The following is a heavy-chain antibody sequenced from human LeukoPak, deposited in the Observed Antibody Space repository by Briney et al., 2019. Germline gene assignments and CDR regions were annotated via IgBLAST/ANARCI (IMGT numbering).Heavy chain of an antibody. Sequence: PGGSLRLSCAAPGFTFSSYGMHWVRQAPGKGLEWVAVISYDGSNKYYADSVKGRFTISRDNSKNTLYLQMNSLRAEDTAVYYCAKDPRYCSGGSCSSYYYGMVVWGQGTTVTVSS. CDR3: AKDPRYCSGGSCSSYYYGMVV. D-gene: IGHD2-15*01. V-gene: IGHV3-30*18. CDR2: ISYDGSNK. CDR1: GFTFSSYG. J-gene: IGHJ6*02.